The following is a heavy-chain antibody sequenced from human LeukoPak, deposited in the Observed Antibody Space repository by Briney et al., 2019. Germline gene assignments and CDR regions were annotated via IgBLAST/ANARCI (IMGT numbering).Heavy chain of an antibody. D-gene: IGHD6-19*01. Sequence: KPSETQSLTCTVSGALFSSTIHYWAWIRQPPGKGLEWIGSVYYAGNTYYNASFQNRVTISMDTSKNQFSLRLSTMSATDTAVYFCARQPTVNRGAVASNFDYWGQGTLVTVSS. J-gene: IGHJ4*02. CDR1: GALFSSTIHY. V-gene: IGHV4-39*01. CDR3: ARQPTVNRGAVASNFDY. CDR2: VYYAGNT.